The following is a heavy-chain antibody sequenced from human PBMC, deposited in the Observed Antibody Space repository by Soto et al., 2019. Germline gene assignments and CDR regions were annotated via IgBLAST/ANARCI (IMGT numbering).Heavy chain of an antibody. J-gene: IGHJ4*02. Sequence: GESLKISCKGSGYSFTDYWTGWVRQVPGEGLEWLAMIYPGDSDTRYSPSFQGQVTISADGSITTAYLQWGSLKASDTAMYYCAAYTASSGRHFGYWGQGTLVTVSS. CDR1: GYSFTDYW. V-gene: IGHV5-51*01. CDR2: IYPGDSDT. CDR3: AAYTASSGRHFGY. D-gene: IGHD3-16*01.